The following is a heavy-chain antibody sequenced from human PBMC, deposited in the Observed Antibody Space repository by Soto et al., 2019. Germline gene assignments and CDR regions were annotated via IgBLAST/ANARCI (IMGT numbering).Heavy chain of an antibody. CDR3: TTDPRE. V-gene: IGHV3-11*01. D-gene: IGHD1-26*01. CDR2: IRNDGSNK. CDR1: GFTFSDYY. J-gene: IGHJ4*02. Sequence: GGSLRLSCAASGFTFSDYYMSWIRQAPGKGLEWVAYIRNDGSNKYYADSVKGRFTISRDNSKNTLYLQMNSLRAEDTAVYYCTTDPREWGQGTLVTVSS.